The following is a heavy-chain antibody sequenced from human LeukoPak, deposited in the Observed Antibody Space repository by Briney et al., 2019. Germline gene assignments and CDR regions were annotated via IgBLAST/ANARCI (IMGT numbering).Heavy chain of an antibody. CDR3: SRQGVWGAFDI. CDR2: SNPNSSAT. Sequence: ASVTVSCKPSGYTFTVYYMHWVRQAPGQGLEWMGRSNPNSSATNYAQRFQGRVTMTRDTSISTAYMELSRLRSDDTAVYYCSRQGVWGAFDIWGQGTMVTVSS. CDR1: GYTFTVYY. J-gene: IGHJ3*02. V-gene: IGHV1-2*06. D-gene: IGHD3-10*01.